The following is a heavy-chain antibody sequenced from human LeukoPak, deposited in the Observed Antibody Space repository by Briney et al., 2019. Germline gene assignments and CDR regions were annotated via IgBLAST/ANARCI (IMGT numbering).Heavy chain of an antibody. CDR1: GFTFSTSD. D-gene: IGHD1-26*01. Sequence: GGSLRLSCVASGFTFSTSDMNWFRQAPGKGLEWVSYISRSGTNIYYAESVKGRFTISRDNAKKSLYLQMNSLRVEDTAVYYCARMGGNLSRWGQGTLVTVSS. J-gene: IGHJ4*02. CDR2: ISRSGTNI. CDR3: ARMGGNLSR. V-gene: IGHV3-48*03.